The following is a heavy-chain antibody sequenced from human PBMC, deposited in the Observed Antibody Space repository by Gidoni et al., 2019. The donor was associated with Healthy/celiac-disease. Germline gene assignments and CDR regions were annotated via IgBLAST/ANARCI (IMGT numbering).Heavy chain of an antibody. CDR1: GGSISSYY. D-gene: IGHD7-27*01. J-gene: IGHJ4*02. CDR2: IYYSGST. CDR3: ASYLGIVDY. Sequence: QVQLQESGPGLVKPSETLSLTCTVSGGSISSYYWSWIRQPPGKGLEWIGYIYYSGSTNYNPSLKSRVTISVDTSKNQFSLKLSSVTAADTAVYYCASYLGIVDYWGQGTLVTVSS. V-gene: IGHV4-59*01.